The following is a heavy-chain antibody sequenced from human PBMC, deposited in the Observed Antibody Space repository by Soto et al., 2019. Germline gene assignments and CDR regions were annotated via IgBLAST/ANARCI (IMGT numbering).Heavy chain of an antibody. J-gene: IGHJ4*02. CDR2: ITTHNDNT. CDR1: GYTFISYG. D-gene: IGHD6-19*01. V-gene: IGHV1-18*01. Sequence: QLVQSGAEVKKPGSSVKVSCKASGYTFISYGIGWVRQAPGQGLEWMGWITTHNDNTNYAQQFQGRVTFTTDTSTSTAYMGLRDLTSDDTAVYYCARVYSSGWKGLGYWGQGTLVTVSS. CDR3: ARVYSSGWKGLGY.